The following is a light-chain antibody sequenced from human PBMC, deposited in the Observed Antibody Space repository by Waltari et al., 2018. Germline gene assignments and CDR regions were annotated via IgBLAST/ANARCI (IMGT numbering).Light chain of an antibody. Sequence: QSVLTQPPSASGTPGQRVTISCSGSRSNIGTNTVNWYQQLPGAAPKVLIYRNKQRPSGVPDRFSGFKSVTSASLAISGLQSEDEAAYFCASWDDSLNGPVFGGGTTLTVL. V-gene: IGLV1-44*01. CDR1: RSNIGTNT. CDR3: ASWDDSLNGPV. CDR2: RNK. J-gene: IGLJ3*02.